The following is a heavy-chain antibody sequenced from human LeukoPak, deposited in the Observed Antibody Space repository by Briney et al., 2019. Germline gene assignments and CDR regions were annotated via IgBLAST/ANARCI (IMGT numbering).Heavy chain of an antibody. D-gene: IGHD4-17*01. V-gene: IGHV4-59*08. CDR3: TSNYGDYSRHDF. CDR2: IYYSGST. CDR1: GGSISSYY. Sequence: SETLSLTCTVSGGSISSYYWSWIRQPPGKGLEWIGYIYYSGSTNYNPSLKSRVTISVDRPNNQFSLNLSSLTAADTAMYYCTSNYGDYSRHDFWGQGTLVTVSS. J-gene: IGHJ4*02.